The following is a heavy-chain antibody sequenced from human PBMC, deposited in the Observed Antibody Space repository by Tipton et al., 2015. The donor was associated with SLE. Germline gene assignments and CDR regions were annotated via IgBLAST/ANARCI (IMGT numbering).Heavy chain of an antibody. CDR1: GGSISSGDYY. CDR2: IYYSGST. CDR3: ARGPGLGVVVVTQSDWFDP. J-gene: IGHJ5*02. D-gene: IGHD2-15*01. V-gene: IGHV4-30-4*01. Sequence: TLSLTCTVSGGSISSGDYYWSWIRQPPGKGLEWIGYIYYSGSTYYNPSLKSRVTISVDTSKNQFSLKLSSVTAADTAVYYCARGPGLGVVVVTQSDWFDPLGQVTLVTVSS.